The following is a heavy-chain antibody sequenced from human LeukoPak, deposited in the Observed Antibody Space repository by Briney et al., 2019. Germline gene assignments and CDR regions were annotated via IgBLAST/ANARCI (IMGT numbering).Heavy chain of an antibody. CDR3: AKAENIGYYDSSGTFFDY. D-gene: IGHD3-22*01. CDR1: GFTFSSYG. V-gene: IGHV3-33*03. J-gene: IGHJ4*02. Sequence: GRSLRLSCAASGFTFSSYGMHWVRQAPGKGLEWVAVIWYDGSNKYYADSVKGRFTISRDNSKNTLYLQMNSLRAEDTAVYYCAKAENIGYYDSSGTFFDYWGQGTLVTVSS. CDR2: IWYDGSNK.